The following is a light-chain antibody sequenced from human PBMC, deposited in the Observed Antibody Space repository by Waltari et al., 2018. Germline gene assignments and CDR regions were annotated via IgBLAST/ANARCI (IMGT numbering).Light chain of an antibody. CDR2: WAS. V-gene: IGKV4-1*01. CDR1: QSLLYSSNNKNY. CDR3: QQYYSTPLT. J-gene: IGKJ1*01. Sequence: DIVMTQSPDSLAVSLGERVTIKCKSSQSLLYSSNNKNYLAWYHQKPGQAPKLLISWASTRESGVPNRFSGSGSGTDFTLTISGLQAEDVAVYFCQQYYSTPLTFGQGTKVEIK.